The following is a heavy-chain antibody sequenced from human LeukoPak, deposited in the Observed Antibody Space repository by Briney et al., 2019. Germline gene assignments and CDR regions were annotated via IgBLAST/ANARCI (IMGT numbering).Heavy chain of an antibody. CDR3: ARDPYCGGGSCYSNYFDY. CDR2: ISSSSSYT. Sequence: GGSLRLSCAVSGFTFSDYWMTWIRQAPGKGLEWISYISSSSSYTNYADSVKGRFTISRDNAKNSLYLQMNTLRAEDTAVYYYARDPYCGGGSCYSNYFDYWGQGTLVTVSS. D-gene: IGHD2-15*01. V-gene: IGHV3-11*06. J-gene: IGHJ4*02. CDR1: GFTFSDYW.